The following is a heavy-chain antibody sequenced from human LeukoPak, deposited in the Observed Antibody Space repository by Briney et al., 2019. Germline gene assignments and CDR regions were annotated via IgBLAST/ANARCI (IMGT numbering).Heavy chain of an antibody. CDR2: ISSSSSYI. V-gene: IGHV3-21*01. CDR3: ARAEAAAKHYYYGMDV. D-gene: IGHD6-13*01. CDR1: GFTFSSHS. Sequence: GGSLRLSCAASGFTFSSHSMNWVRQAPGKGLEWVSSISSSSSYIYYADSVKGRFTISRDNAKNSLYLQMNSLRAEDTAVYYCARAEAAAKHYYYGMDVWGKGTTVTVSS. J-gene: IGHJ6*04.